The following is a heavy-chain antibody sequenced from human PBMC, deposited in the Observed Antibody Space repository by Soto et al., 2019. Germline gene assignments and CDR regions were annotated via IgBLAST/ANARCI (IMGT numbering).Heavy chain of an antibody. Sequence: SETLSLTCAVYGGSFSGYYWSWIRQPPGKGLEWIGEINHSGSTNYNPSLKSRVTISVDTCKNQFSLKLSSVTAADTAVYYCARGNYVTKYYYYYYMDVWGKGTTVT. J-gene: IGHJ6*03. D-gene: IGHD3-10*02. CDR2: INHSGST. CDR3: ARGNYVTKYYYYYYMDV. V-gene: IGHV4-34*01. CDR1: GGSFSGYY.